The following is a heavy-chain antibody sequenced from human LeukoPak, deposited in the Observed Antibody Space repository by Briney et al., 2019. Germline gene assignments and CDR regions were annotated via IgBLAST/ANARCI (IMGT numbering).Heavy chain of an antibody. Sequence: SETLSLTCTVSGVSISSSYSYWGWIRQPPGMGLEWIGSIYYTGNTYYNASLKSQVSISIDTSKNQFSLKLTSVIAADTAVYYCARQTGSGLFILPGGQGTLVTVSS. CDR1: GVSISSSYSY. J-gene: IGHJ4*02. CDR2: IYYTGNT. D-gene: IGHD3/OR15-3a*01. CDR3: ARQTGSGLFILP. V-gene: IGHV4-39*01.